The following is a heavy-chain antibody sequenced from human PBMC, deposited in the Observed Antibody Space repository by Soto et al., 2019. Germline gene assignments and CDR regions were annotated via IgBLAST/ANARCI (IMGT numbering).Heavy chain of an antibody. J-gene: IGHJ4*02. Sequence: EVQLLESGGGLVQPGGSLSLSCAASGFTFSTYAMSWVRQAPGKGLEWVSAISGTGGSTYYADSVKGRFTISRDNSKNTLYLQMNSLRAEDTAVYYCAKNWATTSSSSSHWGQGTLVTVSS. D-gene: IGHD6-6*01. CDR3: AKNWATTSSSSSH. V-gene: IGHV3-23*01. CDR1: GFTFSTYA. CDR2: ISGTGGST.